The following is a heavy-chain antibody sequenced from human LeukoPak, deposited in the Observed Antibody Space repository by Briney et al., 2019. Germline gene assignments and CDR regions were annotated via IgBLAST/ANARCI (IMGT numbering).Heavy chain of an antibody. CDR1: GYTFTSYD. D-gene: IGHD3-3*01. J-gene: IGHJ5*02. V-gene: IGHV1-8*01. CDR2: MNPNSGNT. Sequence: ASVTVSCKTSGYTFTSYDINWVRQTTGQGLEWMGWMNPNSGNTGYAQKFQGRVTMTRTTSMSTAYMELNSLRSEDTAVCYCARGHWSGYTYNWFDPWGQGTLVTVSS. CDR3: ARGHWSGYTYNWFDP.